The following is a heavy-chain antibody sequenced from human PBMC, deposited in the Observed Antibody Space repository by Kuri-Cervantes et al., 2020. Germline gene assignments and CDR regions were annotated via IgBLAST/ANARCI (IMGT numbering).Heavy chain of an antibody. CDR2: ISGSGDST. J-gene: IGHJ4*02. D-gene: IGHD3-22*01. CDR1: RFIFFDHD. Sequence: GESLKISCTASRFIFFDHDMKWVRQAPGKGLEWVSAISGSGDSTYYADFVRGRFTIFRDNSENTLFLQMNSLGVDDTAVYYCAKYFYDSSGYYNYFDYWGQGTLVTVSS. V-gene: IGHV3-23*01. CDR3: AKYFYDSSGYYNYFDY.